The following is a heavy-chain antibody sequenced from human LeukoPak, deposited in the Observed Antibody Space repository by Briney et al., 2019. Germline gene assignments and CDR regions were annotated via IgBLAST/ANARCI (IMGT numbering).Heavy chain of an antibody. CDR3: ARDGHRRYYYGSSGREDVFDI. V-gene: IGHV1-18*01. Sequence: ASVKVSCKTSGYIFTNYGISWVRQAPGQGLEWMGWISAYNGNTNYAQKLQGRVIMTTDTSTSTVYMELRSLRSDDTAMYYCARDGHRRYYYGSSGREDVFDIWGQGTMVTVSS. J-gene: IGHJ3*02. CDR1: GYIFTNYG. CDR2: ISAYNGNT. D-gene: IGHD3-22*01.